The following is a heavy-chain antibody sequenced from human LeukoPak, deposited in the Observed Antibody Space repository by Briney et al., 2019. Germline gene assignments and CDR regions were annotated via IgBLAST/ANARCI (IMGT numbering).Heavy chain of an antibody. D-gene: IGHD2-21*01. CDR3: AKDHRNGINSAFDP. CDR2: ISGSASST. CDR1: GFTFSNYA. Sequence: GGSLRLSCAASGFTFSNYAMSWVRQAPGKGLEWVSAISGSASSTYHADSVKGRFTISRDNSKNTLYLQMNSLRADDTAVYYCAKDHRNGINSAFDPWGQGTLVTVSS. V-gene: IGHV3-23*01. J-gene: IGHJ5*02.